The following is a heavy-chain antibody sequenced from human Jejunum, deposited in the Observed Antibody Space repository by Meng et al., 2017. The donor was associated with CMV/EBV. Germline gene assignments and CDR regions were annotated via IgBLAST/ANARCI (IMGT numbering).Heavy chain of an antibody. CDR2: LHSRGTT. CDR1: GGSISNYY. J-gene: IGHJ4*02. D-gene: IGHD5-18*01. CDR3: ARDRGNTYGYELAY. Sequence: VSGGSISNYYWSWIRQSPGKGLEWIGYLHSRGTTSYNPSLKSRVSMSFDTPKNRFSLKLTSVTAADTAVYYCARDRGNTYGYELAYWGQGTLVTVSS. V-gene: IGHV4-59*01.